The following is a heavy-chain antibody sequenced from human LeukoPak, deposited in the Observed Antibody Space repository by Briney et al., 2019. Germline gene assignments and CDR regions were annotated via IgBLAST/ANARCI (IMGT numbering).Heavy chain of an antibody. V-gene: IGHV3-23*01. Sequence: PGGSLRLSCAASGFTFSSYAMSWVRQAPGKGLEWVSTISGSVVITYYADSAKGRFTISRDNSKNTLFLQMNNLRDKDTAVYYCAKGEAFTGSYGDYWGQGTLVAVSS. J-gene: IGHJ4*02. CDR2: ISGSVVIT. D-gene: IGHD1-26*01. CDR3: AKGEAFTGSYGDY. CDR1: GFTFSSYA.